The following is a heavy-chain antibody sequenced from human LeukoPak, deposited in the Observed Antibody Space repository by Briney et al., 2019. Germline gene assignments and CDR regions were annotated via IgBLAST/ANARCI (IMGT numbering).Heavy chain of an antibody. J-gene: IGHJ5*02. CDR2: ISSASNTI. V-gene: IGHV3-11*04. CDR1: GFTFSDYY. CDR3: ARDGWFGDYNWFDP. D-gene: IGHD3-10*01. Sequence: PGGSLRLSCAASGFTFSDYYMSWIRQAPGKGLEWVSYISSASNTINYADSVKGRFTVSRDNAKNSLYLQMNSLRAEDTAMYYCARDGWFGDYNWFDPWGQGTLVTVSS.